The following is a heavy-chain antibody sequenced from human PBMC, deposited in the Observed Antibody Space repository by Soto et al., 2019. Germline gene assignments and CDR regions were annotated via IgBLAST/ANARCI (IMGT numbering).Heavy chain of an antibody. J-gene: IGHJ6*02. CDR1: GFTFSNAW. CDR2: IKSKTDGGTT. V-gene: IGHV3-15*07. CDR3: TTDRIAAAGYYYYGMDV. Sequence: GGSLRLSCAVSGFTFSNAWMNWVRQAPGKGLEWVGRIKSKTDGGTTDYAAPVKGRFTISRDDSKNTLYLQMNSLKTEDTAVYYCTTDRIAAAGYYYYGMDVWGQGTTVTVSS. D-gene: IGHD6-13*01.